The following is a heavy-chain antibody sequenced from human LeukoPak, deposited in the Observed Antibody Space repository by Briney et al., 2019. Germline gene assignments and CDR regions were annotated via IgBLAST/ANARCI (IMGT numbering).Heavy chain of an antibody. J-gene: IGHJ4*02. Sequence: SETLSLTCTVSGGSISSSSYYWGWIRQPPGKGLEWIGSIYYSGSTYYNPSFKSRVTISVDTSKNQFSLKLSSVTAADTAVYYCARMVMFSSGWYDYWGQGTLVTVSS. V-gene: IGHV4-39*01. CDR2: IYYSGST. CDR3: ARMVMFSSGWYDY. CDR1: GGSISSSSYY. D-gene: IGHD6-19*01.